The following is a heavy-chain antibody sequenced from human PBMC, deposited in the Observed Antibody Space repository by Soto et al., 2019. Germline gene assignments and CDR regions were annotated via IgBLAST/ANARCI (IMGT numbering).Heavy chain of an antibody. D-gene: IGHD1-26*01. Sequence: QVQLVDSGGGVVQPGRSLRLSCAASGFTFSSYGMHWVRQAPGKGLEWVAVISYDGSNKYYADSVKGRFTISRDNSKNTLYLQMNSLRAEDTAVYYCAKGSECELLPVDYWGKGTLVTVSA. J-gene: IGHJ4*02. V-gene: IGHV3-30*18. CDR2: ISYDGSNK. CDR1: GFTFSSYG. CDR3: AKGSECELLPVDY.